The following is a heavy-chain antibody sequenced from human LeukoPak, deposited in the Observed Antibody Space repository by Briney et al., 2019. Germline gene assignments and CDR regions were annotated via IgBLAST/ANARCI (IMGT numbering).Heavy chain of an antibody. CDR3: ARGRGYYDSSQYYYFDY. D-gene: IGHD3-22*01. Sequence: SETLSLTCTVSGGSISSGGYYWSWIRQHPGKGLEWIGYIYYSGSTYYNPSLKSRVTISVDTSKNQFSLKLSSVTAADTAVYCCARGRGYYDSSQYYYFDYWGQGTLVTVSS. J-gene: IGHJ4*02. CDR2: IYYSGST. CDR1: GGSISSGGYY. V-gene: IGHV4-31*03.